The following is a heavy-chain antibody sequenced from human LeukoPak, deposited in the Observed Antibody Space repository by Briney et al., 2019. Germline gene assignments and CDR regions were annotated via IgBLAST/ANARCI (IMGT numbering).Heavy chain of an antibody. CDR2: INHSGST. CDR1: GGSFSGYY. D-gene: IGHD3-10*01. Sequence: PSETLSLTCAVYGGSFSGYYWSWIRQPPGKGLEWIGEINHSGSTNYNPSLKSRVTISVDTSKNQFSLKLSSVTAADTAVYYCARGFLSITMVQGVYGRFYFDYWGQGTLVTVSS. J-gene: IGHJ4*02. CDR3: ARGFLSITMVQGVYGRFYFDY. V-gene: IGHV4-34*01.